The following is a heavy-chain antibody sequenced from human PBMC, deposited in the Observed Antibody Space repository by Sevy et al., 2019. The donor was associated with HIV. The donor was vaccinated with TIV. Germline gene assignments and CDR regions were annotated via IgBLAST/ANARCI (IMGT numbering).Heavy chain of an antibody. CDR2: IKRDGSST. Sequence: GGSLRLSCAASGFTFSSYWMHWVRQVPGKGLVWVSRIKRDGSSTSYADSVKGRFTISRDNAKNTLYLQMNSLRADDTAVYYCAREGDQQLGPFGYWGQGTLVTVSS. D-gene: IGHD6-13*01. J-gene: IGHJ4*02. CDR1: GFTFSSYW. V-gene: IGHV3-74*01. CDR3: AREGDQQLGPFGY.